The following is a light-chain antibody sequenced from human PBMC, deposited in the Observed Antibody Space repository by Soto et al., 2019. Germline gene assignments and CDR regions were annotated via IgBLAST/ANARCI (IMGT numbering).Light chain of an antibody. CDR2: DVS. V-gene: IGLV2-11*01. CDR3: GSYAGSYTLI. Sequence: QSALTQPRPVSGSPGQSVTISCTGTSSDVGSYNYVSWYQQHPGQAPKRMIYDVSHRPSGVPDRFSGSKSGNTASLTISGLQAEDEADYYCGSYAGSYTLIFGGGTKLTVL. J-gene: IGLJ2*01. CDR1: SSDVGSYNY.